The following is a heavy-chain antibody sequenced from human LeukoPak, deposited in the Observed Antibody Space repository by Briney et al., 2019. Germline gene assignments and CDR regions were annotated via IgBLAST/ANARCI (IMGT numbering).Heavy chain of an antibody. CDR2: INHSGST. D-gene: IGHD3-16*01. V-gene: IGHV4-34*01. CDR3: ARVLPGDYVWYFDY. Sequence: SETLSLTCAVYGGSFSGYYWSWIRQPPGKGLEWIGEINHSGSTIYNPSLKSRITISVDTSKNQCSLKLRSVTAADTAVYYCARVLPGDYVWYFDYWGQGTLVTVSS. J-gene: IGHJ4*02. CDR1: GGSFSGYY.